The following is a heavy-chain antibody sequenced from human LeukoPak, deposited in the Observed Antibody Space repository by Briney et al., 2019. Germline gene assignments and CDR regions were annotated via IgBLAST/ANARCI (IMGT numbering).Heavy chain of an antibody. CDR3: ARGLRDTYCSGGSCYSDY. J-gene: IGHJ4*02. D-gene: IGHD2-15*01. V-gene: IGHV1-69*05. CDR1: GGTLRNYV. Sequence: ASVKVSCKASGGTLRNYVISWVRQAPGQGLEWMGGIFPIFGTTNYAQKFQGRVTISTDESTSTAYMDLSSLRSEDTAIYYCARGLRDTYCSGGSCYSDYWGQGTLVTVSS. CDR2: IFPIFGTT.